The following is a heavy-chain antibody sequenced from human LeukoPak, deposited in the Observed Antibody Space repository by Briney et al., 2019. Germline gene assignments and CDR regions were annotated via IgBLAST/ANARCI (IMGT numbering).Heavy chain of an antibody. V-gene: IGHV1-46*01. D-gene: IGHD3-22*01. J-gene: IGHJ5*02. Sequence: GASVKVSCKASGYTFTSYYMHWVRQAPGQGLEWMGIINPSGGSTSYAQKFQGRVTMTRDMSTSTVYMELSSLRSEDTAVYYCARDAIFSSSGYNTWFDPWGQGTQVTVSS. CDR3: ARDAIFSSSGYNTWFDP. CDR1: GYTFTSYY. CDR2: INPSGGST.